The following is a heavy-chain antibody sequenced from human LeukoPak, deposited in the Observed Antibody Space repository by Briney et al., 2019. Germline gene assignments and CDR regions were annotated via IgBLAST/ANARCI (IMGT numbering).Heavy chain of an antibody. D-gene: IGHD3-10*01. Sequence: SETLSLTCAVYGGSFSGYYWSWIRQPPGKGLEWIGEINHSGSTNYNPSPKSRVTISVDTSKNQFSLKLSSVTAADTAVYYCARAQHTYYYGSGSYLDYWGQGTLVTVSS. CDR2: INHSGST. V-gene: IGHV4-34*01. J-gene: IGHJ4*02. CDR3: ARAQHTYYYGSGSYLDY. CDR1: GGSFSGYY.